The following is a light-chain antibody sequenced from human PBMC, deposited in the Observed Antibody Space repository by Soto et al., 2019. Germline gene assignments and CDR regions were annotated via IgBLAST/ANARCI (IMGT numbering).Light chain of an antibody. Sequence: QSVLAQPASVSGSPGQTITISCTGSSDDIGTYEYISWHQHHPGKAPKLIIFGVYDRPSGISDRFSGSKSGNTASLTIFGLQVEDAAVYYCSSYTSGSTLPWVFGTGTKVTAL. CDR1: SDDIGTYEY. V-gene: IGLV2-14*01. CDR2: GVY. J-gene: IGLJ1*01. CDR3: SSYTSGSTLPWV.